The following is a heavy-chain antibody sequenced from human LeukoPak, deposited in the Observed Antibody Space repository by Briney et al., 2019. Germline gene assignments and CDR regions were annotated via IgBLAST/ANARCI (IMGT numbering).Heavy chain of an antibody. CDR3: ARDMRGYGDYY. J-gene: IGHJ4*02. CDR2: ISGSGGST. D-gene: IGHD4-17*01. V-gene: IGHV3-23*01. CDR1: GFTFSSYG. Sequence: SGGSLRLSCAASGFTFSSYGMSWVRQAPGKGLEWVSAISGSGGSTYYADSVKGRFTISRDNAKNSLYLQMNSLRAEDTAMYYCARDMRGYGDYYWGQGTLVTVSS.